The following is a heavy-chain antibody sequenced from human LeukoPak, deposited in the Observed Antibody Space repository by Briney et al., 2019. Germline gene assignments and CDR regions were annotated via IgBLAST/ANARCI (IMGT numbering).Heavy chain of an antibody. CDR3: VRRSRDNSGYYYVDY. Sequence: PSETLSLTCAVYGGSFSGYYWSWIRQPPGKGLEWIGEINHSGSTNYNPSLKSRVTKSVDTSKNQFSLKLSSVTAAGTAVYYCVRRSRDNSGYYYVDYWGQGTLVTVSS. CDR1: GGSFSGYY. CDR2: INHSGST. V-gene: IGHV4-34*01. D-gene: IGHD3-22*01. J-gene: IGHJ4*02.